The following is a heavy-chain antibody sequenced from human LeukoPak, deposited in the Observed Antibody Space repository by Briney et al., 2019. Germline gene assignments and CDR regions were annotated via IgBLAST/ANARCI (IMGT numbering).Heavy chain of an antibody. CDR2: MSNSGENT. D-gene: IGHD4-17*01. CDR3: AKGGASVTRYVDY. CDR1: GFTFSSYS. J-gene: IGHJ4*02. V-gene: IGHV3-30*18. Sequence: GGSLRLSCAASGFTFSSYSMQWVRQTPDKGLEWVGIMSNSGENTFYGEAVKGRFTISRDNSQNTLYLQMNSLRPEDTAVYYCAKGGASVTRYVDYWGQGTLVTVSS.